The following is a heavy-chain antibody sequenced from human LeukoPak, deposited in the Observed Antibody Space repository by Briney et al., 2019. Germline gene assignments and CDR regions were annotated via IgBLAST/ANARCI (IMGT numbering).Heavy chain of an antibody. J-gene: IGHJ4*02. V-gene: IGHV4-34*01. Sequence: SETLSLTCAVYGGSFSGYYWNWIRQPPEKGLEWIGEINHSGSTNYNPSLKSRVTISVHTSKKQFSLKLSSVTSADTAVYYCARGQGNSNHRDYFDYWGQGTLVTVSS. CDR1: GGSFSGYY. CDR2: INHSGST. CDR3: ARGQGNSNHRDYFDY. D-gene: IGHD1-14*01.